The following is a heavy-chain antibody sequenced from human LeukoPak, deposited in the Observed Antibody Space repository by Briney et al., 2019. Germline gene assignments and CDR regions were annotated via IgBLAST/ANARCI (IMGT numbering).Heavy chain of an antibody. CDR3: AKDFPLGSGWYEDAFDI. Sequence: GGSLRLSCAASGFTFSNYAMSWVRRAPGKGLEWVSTFSGSGDDTYYADSVKGRFTISRDNSKNTLYLQMNSLRAEDTAVYYCAKDFPLGSGWYEDAFDIWGQGTMVTVSS. CDR2: FSGSGDDT. D-gene: IGHD6-19*01. J-gene: IGHJ3*02. CDR1: GFTFSNYA. V-gene: IGHV3-23*01.